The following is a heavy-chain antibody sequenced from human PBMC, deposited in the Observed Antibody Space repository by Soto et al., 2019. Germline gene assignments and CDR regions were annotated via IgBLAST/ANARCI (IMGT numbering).Heavy chain of an antibody. J-gene: IGHJ6*02. CDR1: GFSVSSNY. CDR2: IYSGGST. Sequence: GSLRLSCAASGFSVSSNYISWVRQAPGKGLEWVSIIYSGGSTYYADSVKGRFTISRDNSKNTVYLQMNSLRAEDTAVYYCARDCSGGSCTSGYFNYYGMDVWGQGTPVTVSS. CDR3: ARDCSGGSCTSGYFNYYGMDV. D-gene: IGHD2-15*01. V-gene: IGHV3-53*01.